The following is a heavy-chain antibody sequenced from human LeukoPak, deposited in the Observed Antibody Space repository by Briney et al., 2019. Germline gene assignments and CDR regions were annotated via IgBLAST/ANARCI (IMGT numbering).Heavy chain of an antibody. J-gene: IGHJ5*02. CDR2: IYDSGST. V-gene: IGHV4-39*01. CDR3: ARHYGP. Sequence: PGGSLRLSCAASGFTFSRHPMNWVRQAPGKGLEWIGSIYDSGSTYYNPSLKSRVTISVDTSKNQFSLKLNSVTAADTAVYYCARHYGPWGQGTLVTVSS. CDR1: GFTFSRHP. D-gene: IGHD3-10*01.